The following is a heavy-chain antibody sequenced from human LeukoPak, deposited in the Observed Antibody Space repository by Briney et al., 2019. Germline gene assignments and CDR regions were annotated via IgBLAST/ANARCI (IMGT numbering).Heavy chain of an antibody. Sequence: SETLSLTCAVYGGSFSGYYWSWIRQPPGKGLEWIGEINHSGSTNYNPSLKSRVTISVDTSKNQFSLKLSSVTAADTAVYYCATVRKGYYYDSSGYRDWGQGTMVTVSS. D-gene: IGHD3-22*01. CDR2: INHSGST. J-gene: IGHJ3*01. CDR3: ATVRKGYYYDSSGYRD. CDR1: GGSFSGYY. V-gene: IGHV4-34*01.